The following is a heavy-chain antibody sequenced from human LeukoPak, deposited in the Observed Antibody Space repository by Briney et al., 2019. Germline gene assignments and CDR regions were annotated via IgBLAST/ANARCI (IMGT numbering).Heavy chain of an antibody. D-gene: IGHD1-1*01. CDR3: ARGARVTGTRFDP. Sequence: SETLSLTCAVYGGSFSGYYWSWIRQPPGKGLEWIGEINHSGSTNYNPSLKSRVTISVDTSKNQFSLKLSSVTAADTAEYYCARGARVTGTRFDPWGQGTLVTVSS. CDR2: INHSGST. V-gene: IGHV4-34*01. CDR1: GGSFSGYY. J-gene: IGHJ5*02.